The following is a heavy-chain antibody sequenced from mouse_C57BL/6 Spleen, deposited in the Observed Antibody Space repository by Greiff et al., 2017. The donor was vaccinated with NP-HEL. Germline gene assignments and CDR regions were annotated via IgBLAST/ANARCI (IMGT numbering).Heavy chain of an antibody. J-gene: IGHJ1*03. V-gene: IGHV1-64*01. D-gene: IGHD1-1*01. CDR3: ARGAFTTVVADWYFDV. CDR1: GYTFTSYW. CDR2: IHPNSGST. Sequence: QVQLQQSGAELVKPGASVKLSCKASGYTFTSYWMHWVKQRPGQGLEWIGMIHPNSGSTNYNEKFKSKATLTVDKSSSTAYMQLSSLTSEDSAVYYGARGAFTTVVADWYFDVWGTGTTVTVSS.